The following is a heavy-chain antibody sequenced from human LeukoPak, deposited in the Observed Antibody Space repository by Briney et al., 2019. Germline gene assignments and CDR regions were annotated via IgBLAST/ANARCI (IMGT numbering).Heavy chain of an antibody. CDR1: GFTFSDYY. V-gene: IGHV3-11*04. CDR3: ATHSGSYYYYYYMDV. Sequence: GGSLRLSCAASGFTFSDYYMSWIRQAPGKGLEWVSYISSSGSTIYYADSVKGRFTISRDNTKNSLYLQMNSLRAEDTAVYYCATHSGSYYYYYYMDVWGKGTTVTVSS. CDR2: ISSSGSTI. J-gene: IGHJ6*03. D-gene: IGHD1-26*01.